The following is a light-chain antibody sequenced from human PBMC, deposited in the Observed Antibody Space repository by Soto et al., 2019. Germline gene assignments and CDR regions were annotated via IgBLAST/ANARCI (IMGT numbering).Light chain of an antibody. V-gene: IGLV2-14*01. CDR3: SSYASSNTMV. Sequence: QSVLTQPASVSGSPGQSITISCTGTSSYVGDYDYVSWYQQHPGKAPKLMIYEVTYRPSGVSNRFSASKSGNTASLTISGLQAEDEADYYCSSYASSNTMVFGGGTKLTVL. CDR2: EVT. CDR1: SSYVGDYDY. J-gene: IGLJ2*01.